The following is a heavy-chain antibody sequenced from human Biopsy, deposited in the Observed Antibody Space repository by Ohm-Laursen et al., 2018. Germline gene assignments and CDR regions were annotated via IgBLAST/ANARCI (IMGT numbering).Heavy chain of an antibody. CDR3: ARATNSTGWPYYYFYGMDV. D-gene: IGHD2/OR15-2a*01. J-gene: IGHJ6*02. CDR2: IYYSGST. Sequence: SETLSLTCTVSGGSISSDYWSWIRQTPGKGLEWIGYIYYSGSTNYNPSLKSRVTISVDTSKNQFPLRLNSVTAADTAVYYWARATNSTGWPYYYFYGMDVWGQGTTVTVSS. CDR1: GGSISSDY. V-gene: IGHV4-59*01.